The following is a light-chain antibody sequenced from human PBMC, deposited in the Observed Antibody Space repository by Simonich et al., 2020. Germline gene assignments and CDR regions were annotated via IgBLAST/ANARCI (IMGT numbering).Light chain of an antibody. CDR2: WAS. CDR1: QRFLYSSNNKNY. V-gene: IGKV4-1*01. J-gene: IGKJ1*01. CDR3: QQYYSTPRT. Sequence: DIVMTKSPDSLAVSLGERATINCKSIQRFLYSSNNKNYLAWYQQKPGQPPKLLIYWASTRESGVPDRFSGSGSGTDFTLTISSLQAEDVAVYYCQQYYSTPRTFGQGTKVEIK.